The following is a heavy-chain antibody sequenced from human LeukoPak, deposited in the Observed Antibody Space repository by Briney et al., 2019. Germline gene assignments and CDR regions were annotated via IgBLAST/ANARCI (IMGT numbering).Heavy chain of an antibody. D-gene: IGHD3-10*01. V-gene: IGHV3-15*04. J-gene: IGHJ4*02. CDR1: GFSFSDAW. CDR2: IESKTDGGTT. Sequence: GGSLRLSCAVSGFSFSDAWMSWVRQTPGKGLEWVGRIESKTDGGTTDYAALVKGRFTISRDDSTNTLYLQMNSLKSEDTAVYYCTTYGSGRKFDYWDQGILVTVSS. CDR3: TTYGSGRKFDY.